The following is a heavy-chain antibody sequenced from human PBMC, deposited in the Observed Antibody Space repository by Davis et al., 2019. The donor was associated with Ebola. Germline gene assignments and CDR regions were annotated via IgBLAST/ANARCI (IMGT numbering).Heavy chain of an antibody. V-gene: IGHV5-51*01. CDR2: IYTGDSDT. CDR3: ASLRRTITGMDDGFDI. D-gene: IGHD2-8*02. CDR1: DNTFTNYW. J-gene: IGHJ3*02. Sequence: GESLKISCKGSDNTFTNYWIGWVRQMPGKGLEWMGIIYTGDSDTRYSPSFRGQATISADKSTKTAFLQWSRLKASDTAMYYCASLRRTITGMDDGFDIWGQGTKVTVSS.